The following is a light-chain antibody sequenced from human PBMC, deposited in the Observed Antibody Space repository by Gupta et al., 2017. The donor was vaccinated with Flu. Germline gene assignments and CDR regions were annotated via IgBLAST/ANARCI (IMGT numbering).Light chain of an antibody. CDR3: QHYDS. CDR1: QHASSHF. J-gene: IGKJ1*01. Sequence: EIVLTQSPGPLSLSPGERATFSCRASQHASSHFLAWYQQKPGQAPRLLIYDASKRATGIPDRFSGSGSGTDFTLSVSRVEPEDVGVYFCQHYDSFGQGTKVEI. V-gene: IGKV3-20*01. CDR2: DAS.